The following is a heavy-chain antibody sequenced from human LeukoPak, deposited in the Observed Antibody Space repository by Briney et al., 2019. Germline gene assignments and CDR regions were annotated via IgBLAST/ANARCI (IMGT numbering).Heavy chain of an antibody. CDR3: ARGPTVTTFGWFDP. Sequence: GGSLRLSCAASGFTFSSYAMHWVRQAPGKGLEWVAVISYDGSNIYYADSVKGRFTISRDNSKNTLYLQMNSLRPEDTAVYYCARGPTVTTFGWFDPWGQGTLVTVSS. CDR1: GFTFSSYA. J-gene: IGHJ5*02. CDR2: ISYDGSNI. D-gene: IGHD4-17*01. V-gene: IGHV3-30*04.